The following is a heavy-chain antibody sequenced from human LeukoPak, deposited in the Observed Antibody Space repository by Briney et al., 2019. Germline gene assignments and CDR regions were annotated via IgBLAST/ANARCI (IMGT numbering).Heavy chain of an antibody. CDR2: TFYRSKWYT. Sequence: SQTLSLTCAISGDSVSGISASWHWIRLSPGRGLEWQGRTFYRSKWYTTSAMSVRSRMTINADTSTNQFSLQLNSVTPEDTAVYYCAGGEEEAVSGYAFGSWGQGILVTVSS. V-gene: IGHV6-1*01. J-gene: IGHJ4*02. CDR1: GDSVSGISAS. D-gene: IGHD6-19*01. CDR3: AGGEEEAVSGYAFGS.